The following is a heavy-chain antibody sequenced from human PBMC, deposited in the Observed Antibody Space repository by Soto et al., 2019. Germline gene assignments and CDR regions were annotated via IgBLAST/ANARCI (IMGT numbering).Heavy chain of an antibody. V-gene: IGHV3-33*06. Sequence: GGSLRLSCAASGFTFSSYGMHWVRQAPGKGLEWVAVIWYDGSNKYYADSVKGRFTISRDNSKNTLYLQMNSLRAGDTAVYYCAKVTDIVVVVTATDYWGQGTRVTVSS. J-gene: IGHJ4*02. CDR1: GFTFSSYG. CDR3: AKVTDIVVVVTATDY. D-gene: IGHD2-15*01. CDR2: IWYDGSNK.